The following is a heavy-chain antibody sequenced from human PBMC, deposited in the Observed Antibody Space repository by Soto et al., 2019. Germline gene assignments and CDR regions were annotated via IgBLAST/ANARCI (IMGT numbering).Heavy chain of an antibody. CDR1: GFTFSSYG. Sequence: GGSLRLSCAASGFTFSSYGMHWVRQAPGKGLEWVAVISYDGSNKYYADSVKGRFTISRDNSKNTLYLQMNSLRAEDTAVYYCAKERRDYDFWSGYAYWGQGTLVTVSS. CDR2: ISYDGSNK. D-gene: IGHD3-3*01. J-gene: IGHJ4*02. CDR3: AKERRDYDFWSGYAY. V-gene: IGHV3-30*18.